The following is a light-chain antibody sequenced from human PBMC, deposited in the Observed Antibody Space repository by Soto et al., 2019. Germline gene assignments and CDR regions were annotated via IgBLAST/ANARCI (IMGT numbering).Light chain of an antibody. Sequence: DIQITQSPSSLSASVGDRVTITCRASQSISSYLNWYQQKPGKAPKLLMYAASSLQSGVPSRFRGSGSGTEFTLTISRLQPDDFATYYCQHYNSYSEAFGQGTKVDIK. V-gene: IGKV1-39*01. CDR3: QHYNSYSEA. CDR1: QSISSY. CDR2: AAS. J-gene: IGKJ1*01.